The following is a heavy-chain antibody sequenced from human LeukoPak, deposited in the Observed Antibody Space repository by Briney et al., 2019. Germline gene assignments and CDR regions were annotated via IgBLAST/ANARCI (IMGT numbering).Heavy chain of an antibody. CDR2: IYYSGST. D-gene: IGHD3-22*01. CDR1: GGSISSSSYY. V-gene: IGHV4-39*01. J-gene: IGHJ4*02. Sequence: SETLSLTCTVSGGSISSSSYYWGWIRQSPGKGLEWIGSIYYSGSTYYNPSLKSRVTISVDTSKNQFSLKLSSVTAADTAVYYCARHRRGRGITMIVADWGQGTLVTVSS. CDR3: ARHRRGRGITMIVAD.